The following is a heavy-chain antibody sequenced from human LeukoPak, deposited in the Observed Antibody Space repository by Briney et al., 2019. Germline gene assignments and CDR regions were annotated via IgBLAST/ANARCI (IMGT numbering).Heavy chain of an antibody. V-gene: IGHV4-61*02. J-gene: IGHJ4*02. Sequence: SETLSLTCTVSGGSISSGSYSWSWIRQPAGKGLEWIGRIYTSGSTNYNPSLKSRVTISVDTSKKQFSLKLSSVTAADTAVYYCAKGYCRGNSCYDDRGAFDYWGQGTLVTVSS. CDR2: IYTSGST. CDR3: AKGYCRGNSCYDDRGAFDY. D-gene: IGHD2-2*01. CDR1: GGSISSGSYS.